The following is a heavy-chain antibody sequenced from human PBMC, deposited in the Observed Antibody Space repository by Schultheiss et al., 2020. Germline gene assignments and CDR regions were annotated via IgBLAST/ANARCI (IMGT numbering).Heavy chain of an antibody. J-gene: IGHJ6*02. V-gene: IGHV4-61*08. D-gene: IGHD4-17*01. CDR3: ARDTVPNYYYGMDV. CDR1: GGSISSGDYY. CDR2: IYYSGST. Sequence: SETLSLTCTVSGGSISSGDYYWSWIRQHPGKGLEWIGYIYYSGSTNYNPSLKSRVTISVDTSKNQFSLKLSSVTAADTAVYYCARDTVPNYYYGMDVWGQGTTVTVSS.